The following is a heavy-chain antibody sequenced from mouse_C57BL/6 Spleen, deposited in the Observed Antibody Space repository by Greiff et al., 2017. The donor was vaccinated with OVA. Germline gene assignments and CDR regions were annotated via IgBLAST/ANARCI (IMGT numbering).Heavy chain of an antibody. CDR3: ARDPVGYFDV. CDR1: GYSITSGYY. J-gene: IGHJ1*03. CDR2: ISYDGSN. V-gene: IGHV3-6*01. Sequence: EVQLVESGPGLVKPSQSLSLTCSVTGYSITSGYYWNWIRQFPGNKLEWMGYISYDGSNNYNPSLKNRISITRDTSKNQFFLKLNSVTTEDTATYYCARDPVGYFDVWGTGTTVTVSS.